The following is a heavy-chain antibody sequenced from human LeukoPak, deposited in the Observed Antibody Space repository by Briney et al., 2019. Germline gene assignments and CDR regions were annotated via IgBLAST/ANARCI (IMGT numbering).Heavy chain of an antibody. Sequence: ASVKVSCKASGYAFTSYAIHWVRQAPGQRLDWMGWISAGNGNTKYSQKFQGRVTITRDTSATIAYMELSSLRSEDTAVYYCARDWGYQLLAYWGQGTLVTVSS. D-gene: IGHD2-2*01. J-gene: IGHJ4*02. CDR2: ISAGNGNT. CDR1: GYAFTSYA. V-gene: IGHV1-3*01. CDR3: ARDWGYQLLAY.